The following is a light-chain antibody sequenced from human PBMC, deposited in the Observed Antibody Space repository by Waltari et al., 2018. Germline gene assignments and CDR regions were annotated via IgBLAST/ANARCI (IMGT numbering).Light chain of an antibody. J-gene: IGKJ3*01. CDR1: KSVSSSY. CDR3: HQYGSSPFT. V-gene: IGKV3-20*01. Sequence: EIVLTQSPGTLSLSPGERATLSCRASKSVSSSYLAWYQQKPGQAPRLLIYGASNRATGIPDRFSGSGSGTDFTLTISRLEPEDFAVYYCHQYGSSPFTFGPGTKVNVK. CDR2: GAS.